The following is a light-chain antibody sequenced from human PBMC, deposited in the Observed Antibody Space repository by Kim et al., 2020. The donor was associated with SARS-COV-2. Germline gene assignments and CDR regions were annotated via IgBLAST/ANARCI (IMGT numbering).Light chain of an antibody. J-gene: IGLJ1*01. Sequence: RIPISCTRTISNRGAGYDVLWYQQLPGTAPKLLIYGNSNRPSGVPDRFSGSKSGTSASLAITGLQAEDEADYYCQSYDSSLSGYVFGTGTKVTVL. CDR2: GNS. V-gene: IGLV1-40*01. CDR1: ISNRGAGYD. CDR3: QSYDSSLSGYV.